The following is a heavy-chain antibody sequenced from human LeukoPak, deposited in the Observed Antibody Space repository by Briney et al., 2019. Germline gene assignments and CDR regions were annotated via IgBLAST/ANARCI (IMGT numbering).Heavy chain of an antibody. CDR1: GYTFTRHY. J-gene: IGHJ4*02. CDR3: ARGRYGLLSGYDY. CDR2: INPSGGST. V-gene: IGHV1-46*01. Sequence: ASVKVSCKASGYTFTRHYIQWVRQAPGQGLEWMGIINPSGGSTSYAQKFQGRVTLTRDTSTSTVYMELSSLRSEDTAVYYCARGRYGLLSGYDYWGQGAMVTVSS. D-gene: IGHD3-22*01.